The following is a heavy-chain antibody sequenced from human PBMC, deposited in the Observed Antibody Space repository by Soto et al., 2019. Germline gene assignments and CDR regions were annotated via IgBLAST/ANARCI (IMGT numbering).Heavy chain of an antibody. Sequence: QVRLVQSGTEVKKPGASVMVSCKATGYTFANYAIHWVRQAPGQDFEWMGGINAGNGNTRNSQKFQGRVTFTRDTSATTAHMEVGSLRFEDTAVSYCARDLSGCGLTNGHFGVDVWGQGTTVIVSS. J-gene: IGHJ6*02. CDR2: INAGNGNT. V-gene: IGHV1-3*01. CDR1: GYTFANYA. CDR3: ARDLSGCGLTNGHFGVDV. D-gene: IGHD2-21*01.